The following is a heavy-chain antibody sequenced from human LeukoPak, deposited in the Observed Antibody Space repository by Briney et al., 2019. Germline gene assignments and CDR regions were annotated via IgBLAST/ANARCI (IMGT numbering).Heavy chain of an antibody. CDR1: GYRFTSYW. CDR2: ICSGDSDA. D-gene: IGHD1-26*01. J-gene: IGHJ4*02. Sequence: GESLKISCKGSGYRFTSYWIGWVRQMPGKGLEWMGIICSGDSDATYSPSFQGQVIISADKSISTAYLQWSSLKASDTAMYYCARSSGTYGYYFDYWGQGTLVTVSS. V-gene: IGHV5-51*01. CDR3: ARSSGTYGYYFDY.